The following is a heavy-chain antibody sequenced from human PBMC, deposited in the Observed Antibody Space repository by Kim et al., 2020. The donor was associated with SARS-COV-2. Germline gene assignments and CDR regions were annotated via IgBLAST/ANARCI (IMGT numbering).Heavy chain of an antibody. V-gene: IGHV1-46*01. J-gene: IGHJ6*02. CDR1: GYTFTSYY. CDR3: ARDLTTTVTTPGVGYYYGMDV. Sequence: ASVKVSCKASGYTFTSYYMHWVRQAPGQGLEGMGIINPSGGSTSYAQKFQGRVTMTRETSTSTVYMELSSLRSEDTAVYYCARDLTTTVTTPGVGYYYGMDVWGQGTTVTVSS. D-gene: IGHD4-17*01. CDR2: INPSGGST.